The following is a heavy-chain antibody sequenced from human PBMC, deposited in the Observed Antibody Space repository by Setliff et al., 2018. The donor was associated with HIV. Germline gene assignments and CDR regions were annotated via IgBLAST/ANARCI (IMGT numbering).Heavy chain of an antibody. J-gene: IGHJ3*02. V-gene: IGHV1-46*01. CDR2: INPTGGST. D-gene: IGHD5-12*01. Sequence: ASVKVSCKASGYTFTSDYIHWVRQAPGQGLEWMGVINPTGGSTRNTQRFQGRVAMTRDTSTSTVYMELSSLRSEDTAVYYCASAGAWQRNALDIWGQGTMVTVSS. CDR1: GYTFTSDY. CDR3: ASAGAWQRNALDI.